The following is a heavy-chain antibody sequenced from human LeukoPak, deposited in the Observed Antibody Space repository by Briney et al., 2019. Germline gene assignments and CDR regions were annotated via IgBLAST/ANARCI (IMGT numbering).Heavy chain of an antibody. V-gene: IGHV4-39*01. CDR2: IYYSGST. D-gene: IGHD1-1*01. CDR3: ARSRSNCWYFDL. J-gene: IGHJ2*01. CDR1: GGSISSSSYY. Sequence: PSETLSLTCTVSGGSISSSSYYWGWIRQPPGKGLEWIGSIYYSGSTYYNPSLKSRVTISVDTSKNQFSLKLSSVTAADTAVYYCARSRSNCWYFDLWGRGTLVTVSS.